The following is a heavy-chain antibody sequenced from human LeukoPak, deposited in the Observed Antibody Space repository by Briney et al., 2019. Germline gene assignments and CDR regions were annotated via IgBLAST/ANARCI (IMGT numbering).Heavy chain of an antibody. D-gene: IGHD4/OR15-4a*01. V-gene: IGHV3-30*18. CDR1: GFPFSAYA. CDR2: ISSDGNSR. CDR3: TKPDSAMTMNYFDY. Sequence: GGSLRLSCTGSGFPFSAYAVHWVRQAPGKGLEWVAVISSDGNSRFYVDSVKGRFTISRDNSKNTLYLQMNSPRPEDTAVYYCTKPDSAMTMNYFDYWGQGTLVTVSS. J-gene: IGHJ4*02.